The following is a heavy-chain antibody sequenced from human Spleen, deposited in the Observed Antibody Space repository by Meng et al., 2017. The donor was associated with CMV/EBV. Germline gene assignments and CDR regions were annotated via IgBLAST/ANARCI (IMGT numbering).Heavy chain of an antibody. J-gene: IGHJ6*02. D-gene: IGHD4-11*01. CDR2: IYYSGST. V-gene: IGHV4-30-4*08. CDR3: ARDSMTTYYYGMDV. CDR1: GGSLSGYY. Sequence: SETLSLTCAVYGGSLSGYYWTWIRQPPGKGLEWIGYIYYSGSTYYNPSLKSRVTISVDTSKNQFSLKLSSVTAADTAVYYCARDSMTTYYYGMDVWGQGTTVTVSS.